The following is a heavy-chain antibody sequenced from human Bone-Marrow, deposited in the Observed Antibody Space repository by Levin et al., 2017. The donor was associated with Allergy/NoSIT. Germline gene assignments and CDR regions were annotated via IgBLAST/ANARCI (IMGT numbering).Heavy chain of an antibody. Sequence: PSETLSLTCAVYGGSFSGYYWSWIRQPPGKGLEWIGEINHSGSTNYNPFLKSRVTISVDTSKNQFSLKLSSVTAADTAVYYCASGPLYSSGWYSWFDPWGQGTLVTVSS. J-gene: IGHJ5*02. CDR2: INHSGST. D-gene: IGHD6-19*01. CDR1: GGSFSGYY. CDR3: ASGPLYSSGWYSWFDP. V-gene: IGHV4-34*01.